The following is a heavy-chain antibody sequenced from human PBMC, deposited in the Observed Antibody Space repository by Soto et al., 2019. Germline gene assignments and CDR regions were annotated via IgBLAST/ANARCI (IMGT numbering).Heavy chain of an antibody. J-gene: IGHJ4*02. V-gene: IGHV3-74*01. D-gene: IGHD1-26*01. CDR1: GFRFSGYW. CDR2: IKGDGTST. Sequence: GGSLRLSCAASGFRFSGYWMFWVRQVPGKGLMWVSHIKGDGTSTYYADSVRGRFTISRDNSKNTLSLLMNSLRAEDTAVYFCAKVEYSGSYFDYWGQGTLVTVSS. CDR3: AKVEYSGSYFDY.